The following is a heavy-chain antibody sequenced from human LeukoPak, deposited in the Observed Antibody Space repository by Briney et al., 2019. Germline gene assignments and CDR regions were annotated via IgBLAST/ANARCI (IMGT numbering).Heavy chain of an antibody. J-gene: IGHJ3*02. D-gene: IGHD5-12*01. V-gene: IGHV4-4*07. CDR3: AKSIVATLGGAFDI. CDR2: IYTSGST. Sequence: PTETLSLTCTVSGGSISSYYWSWIRQPAGKGLEWIGRIYTSGSTNYNASLKSRVSMSVDTSKNQFSLKLSSVTAADTALYYCAKSIVATLGGAFDIWGQGTMVTVSS. CDR1: GGSISSYY.